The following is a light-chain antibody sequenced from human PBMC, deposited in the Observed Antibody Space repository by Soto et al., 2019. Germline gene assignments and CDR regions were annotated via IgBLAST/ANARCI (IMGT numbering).Light chain of an antibody. CDR2: AAS. V-gene: IGKV1-39*01. J-gene: IGKJ4*01. CDR1: QNISNY. Sequence: DIQMTQSPSSLSASVGDRGTITCRASQNISNYLNWYRQKPGKAPKILISAASSLQSGVPSRFSGSGSGTDFTLTISSLQPEDFATYYCQQTYSILFTFGGGTKVDIK. CDR3: QQTYSILFT.